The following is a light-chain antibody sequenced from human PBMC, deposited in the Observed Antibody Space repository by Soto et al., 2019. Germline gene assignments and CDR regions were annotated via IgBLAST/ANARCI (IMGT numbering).Light chain of an antibody. CDR3: KQSLQTPLT. CDR1: QSLLDSNGNNC. CDR2: LGS. Sequence: DIVMTQSPLSLPVTPGEPASISCRSSQSLLDSNGNNCLEWYLQKPGQSPQLLIYLGSNRASGVPVRFSGSGSGTDFTMKISRVEADDVEVYYCKQSLQTPLTFGQGTKVEIK. J-gene: IGKJ1*01. V-gene: IGKV2-28*01.